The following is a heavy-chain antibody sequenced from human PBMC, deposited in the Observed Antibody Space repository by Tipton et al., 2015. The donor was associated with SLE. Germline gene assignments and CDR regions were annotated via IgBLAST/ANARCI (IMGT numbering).Heavy chain of an antibody. V-gene: IGHV4-59*12. CDR2: IYYTGSA. CDR3: ARDEAARGDFDY. Sequence: LRLSCTVSGASISSSYWSWIRQPPGKGLEWIGYIYYTGSANYNPSLKSRVTISVDTSKNQFSLKLSSVTAADTAVYCCARDEAARGDFDYWGQGTLVTVSS. J-gene: IGHJ4*02. D-gene: IGHD6-6*01. CDR1: GASISSSY.